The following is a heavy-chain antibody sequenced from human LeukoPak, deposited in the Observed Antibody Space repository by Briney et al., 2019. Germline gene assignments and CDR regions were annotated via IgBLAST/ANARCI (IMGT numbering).Heavy chain of an antibody. Sequence: NASETLSLTWTVSGGSISSRPYYWGWVRQPPGKGLEWIGTISYSGTTYYSPSLKSRVTISLDTSKNQFSLKLSSVTAADTAIYYCARDFSSSSTVYYYYYMDVWGKGTTVTVSS. CDR1: GGSISSRPYY. J-gene: IGHJ6*03. CDR2: ISYSGTT. D-gene: IGHD6-6*01. V-gene: IGHV4-39*07. CDR3: ARDFSSSSTVYYYYYMDV.